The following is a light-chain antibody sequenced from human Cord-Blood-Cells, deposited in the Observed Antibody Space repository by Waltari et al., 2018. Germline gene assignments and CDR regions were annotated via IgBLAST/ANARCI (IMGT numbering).Light chain of an antibody. Sequence: DIQLPQHPSSLSASLGHRVTISCRPSQSISSYLNWYQQKPGKATKLLIYAASSLQSGVPSRFSGSGSGTDFTLTISSLQPEDFATYYCQQSYRTFGQGTKVEIK. J-gene: IGKJ1*01. CDR1: QSISSY. CDR2: AAS. V-gene: IGKV1-39*01. CDR3: QQSYRT.